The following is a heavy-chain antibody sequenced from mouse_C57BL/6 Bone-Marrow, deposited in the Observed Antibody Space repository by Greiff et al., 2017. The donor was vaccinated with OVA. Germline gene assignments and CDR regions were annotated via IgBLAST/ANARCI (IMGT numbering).Heavy chain of an antibody. CDR2: FTMYSDAT. Sequence: LQQSGAELVRPGSSVKLSCKDSYFAFMASAMHWVKQRPGHGLEWIGSFTMYSDATDYSENFKGKATLTANTSSSTAYMELRSLAAEDSAVYDCARSNGYGGYCARGYWGQGTSVTVSS. V-gene: IGHV1-49*01. CDR1: YFAFMASA. D-gene: IGHD2-2*01. J-gene: IGHJ4*01. CDR3: ARSNGYGGYCARGY.